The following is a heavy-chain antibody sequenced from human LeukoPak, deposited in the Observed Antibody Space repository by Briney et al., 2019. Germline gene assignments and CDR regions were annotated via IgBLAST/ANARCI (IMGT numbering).Heavy chain of an antibody. CDR2: IYTSGST. D-gene: IGHD6-19*01. Sequence: PSETLSLTCTVSGGSISSGSYYWSWIRQPAGKGLEWIGRIYTSGSTNYNPSLKSRVTISVDTSKNQFSLKLSSVTAADTAVYYCARAAGYSSGWSPGIFDYWGQGTLVTVSS. V-gene: IGHV4-61*02. CDR1: GGSISSGSYY. J-gene: IGHJ4*02. CDR3: ARAAGYSSGWSPGIFDY.